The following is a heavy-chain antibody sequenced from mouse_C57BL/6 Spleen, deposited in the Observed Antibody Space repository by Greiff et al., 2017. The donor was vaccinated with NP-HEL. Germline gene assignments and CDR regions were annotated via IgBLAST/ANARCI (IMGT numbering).Heavy chain of an antibody. CDR3: PTGARYFDV. Sequence: VQLQQSGAELVRPGASVKLSCTASGFNIKDDYMHWVKQRPEQGLEWIGWIDPENGDTEYASKFQGKATITADTSSNTACLQLSSLTSEDTAVYCCPTGARYFDVWGTGTTVTVSS. J-gene: IGHJ1*03. CDR2: IDPENGDT. V-gene: IGHV14-4*01. CDR1: GFNIKDDY.